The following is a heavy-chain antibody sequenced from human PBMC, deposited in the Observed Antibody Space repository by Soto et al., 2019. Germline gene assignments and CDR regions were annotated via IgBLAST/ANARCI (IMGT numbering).Heavy chain of an antibody. J-gene: IGHJ4*02. D-gene: IGHD6-13*01. CDR2: IYYSGST. Sequence: SVLQSHRYTVSGGSGMNGNYCWSWIRQPPGKGLEWIGYIYYSGSTNYNPSLKSRVTISVDTSKNQFSLKLSSVTAADTAVYYCAKGRRDSSFDYFAYRGQGPLVTVSS. CDR3: AKGRRDSSFDYFAY. V-gene: IGHV4-61*01. CDR1: GGSGMNGNYC.